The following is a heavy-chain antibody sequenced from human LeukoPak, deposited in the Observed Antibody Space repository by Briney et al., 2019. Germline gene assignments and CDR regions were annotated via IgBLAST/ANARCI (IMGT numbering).Heavy chain of an antibody. CDR2: IYYSGST. Sequence: PSETLSLTCTVSGGSISSYYWSWIRQPPGKGLEWIGYIYYSGSTNYNPSLKSRVTISVDTSKNQFSLKLSSVTAADTAVYYCARGVVVVPAAWGQGTLVTVSS. D-gene: IGHD2-2*01. CDR3: ARGVVVVPAA. J-gene: IGHJ4*02. CDR1: GGSISSYY. V-gene: IGHV4-59*01.